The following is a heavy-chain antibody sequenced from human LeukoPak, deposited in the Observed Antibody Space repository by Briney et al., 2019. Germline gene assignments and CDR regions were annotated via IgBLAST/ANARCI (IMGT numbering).Heavy chain of an antibody. Sequence: PGGSLRLSCAASGSTFNSYSMNWVRQAPGKGLEWVSSISSSSSYIYYADSVKGRFTISRDNAKNSLYLQMNSLRAEDTAVYYCARDSNYDILTGYYYYYYGMDVWGQGTTVTVSS. V-gene: IGHV3-21*01. CDR2: ISSSSSYI. J-gene: IGHJ6*02. D-gene: IGHD3-9*01. CDR3: ARDSNYDILTGYYYYYYGMDV. CDR1: GSTFNSYS.